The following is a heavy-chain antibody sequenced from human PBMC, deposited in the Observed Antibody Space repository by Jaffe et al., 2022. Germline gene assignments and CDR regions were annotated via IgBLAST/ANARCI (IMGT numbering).Heavy chain of an antibody. D-gene: IGHD2-8*02. Sequence: QVTLKESGPVLVKPTETLTLTCTVSGFSLSNARMGVSWIRQPPGKALEWLAHIFSNDEKSYSTSLKSRLTISKDTSKSQVVLTMTNMDPVDTATYYCARILGYCTGGVCYNNWFDPWGQGTLVTVSS. CDR3: ARILGYCTGGVCYNNWFDP. V-gene: IGHV2-26*01. CDR1: GFSLSNARMG. CDR2: IFSNDEK. J-gene: IGHJ5*02.